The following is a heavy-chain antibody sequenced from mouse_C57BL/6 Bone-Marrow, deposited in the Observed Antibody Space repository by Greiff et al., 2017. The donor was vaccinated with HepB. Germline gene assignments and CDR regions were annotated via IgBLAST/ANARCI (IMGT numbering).Heavy chain of an antibody. Sequence: VQLQQPGAELVMPGASVKLSCKASGYTFTSYWMHWVKQRPGQGLEWIGEIDPSDSYTNYNQKFKGKSTLTVDKSSSTAYMQLSSLTSEDSAVYYCARSLYYYGSSGGMDYWGQGTSVTGSS. CDR3: ARSLYYYGSSGGMDY. CDR2: IDPSDSYT. V-gene: IGHV1-69*01. CDR1: GYTFTSYW. D-gene: IGHD1-1*01. J-gene: IGHJ4*01.